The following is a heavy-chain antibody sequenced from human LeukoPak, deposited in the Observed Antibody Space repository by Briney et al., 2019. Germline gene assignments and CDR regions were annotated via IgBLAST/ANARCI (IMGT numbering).Heavy chain of an antibody. CDR1: GGSINNTSYY. Sequence: PSETLSLTCTVSGGSINNTSYYWGWIRQPPGKGLEWIGTVYYSGSTYYNPSLKSRLTTSVDTSKNQFSLKLTSVTAADTAVYFCASYSDCNCFDYWGQGTLVTVSS. D-gene: IGHD2-21*01. J-gene: IGHJ4*02. CDR3: ASYSDCNCFDY. V-gene: IGHV4-39*01. CDR2: VYYSGST.